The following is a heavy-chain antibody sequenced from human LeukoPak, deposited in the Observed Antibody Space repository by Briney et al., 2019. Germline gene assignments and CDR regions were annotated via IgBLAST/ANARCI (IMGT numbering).Heavy chain of an antibody. J-gene: IGHJ1*01. Sequence: PGGSLRLSCVASGLSFSNFYMSWVRQAPGKGLEWVANIKEDGSDKKYVDSVKGRFTISRDNGKNSLYLQMNSLRAEDTAVYYCASGSSSAVLVDFQHWGQGTLVTVSS. V-gene: IGHV3-7*01. CDR2: IKEDGSDK. CDR3: ASGSSSAVLVDFQH. D-gene: IGHD6-6*01. CDR1: GLSFSNFY.